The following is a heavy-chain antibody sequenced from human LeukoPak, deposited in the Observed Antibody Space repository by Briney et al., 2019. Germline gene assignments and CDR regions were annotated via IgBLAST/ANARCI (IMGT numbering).Heavy chain of an antibody. V-gene: IGHV4-59*01. CDR3: ARASLHYYDSSGYPFTYFDY. CDR1: GGSISSYY. Sequence: PSETLSLTCTVSGGSISSYYWSWIRQPPGKGLEWIGYIYYGGSTNYNPSLKSRVTISVDTSKNQFSLKLSSVTAADTAVYYCARASLHYYDSSGYPFTYFDYWGQGTLVTVSS. CDR2: IYYGGST. D-gene: IGHD3-22*01. J-gene: IGHJ4*02.